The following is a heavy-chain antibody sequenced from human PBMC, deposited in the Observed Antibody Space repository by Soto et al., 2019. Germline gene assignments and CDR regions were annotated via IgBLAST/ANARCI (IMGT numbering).Heavy chain of an antibody. CDR1: GFTFRGSA. Sequence: GESLKISCAASGFTFRGSAMHWVRQASGKGLEWVGRIRTKANSYATAYAASVQGRFTISRDDSKSTAYLQMNSLKTEDTAVYYCTGFLLAYCSGSKCHTDYCYYGMDVWGPGTAVTVSS. CDR3: TGFLLAYCSGSKCHTDYCYYGMDV. J-gene: IGHJ6*02. D-gene: IGHD2-15*01. CDR2: IRTKANSYAT. V-gene: IGHV3-73*01.